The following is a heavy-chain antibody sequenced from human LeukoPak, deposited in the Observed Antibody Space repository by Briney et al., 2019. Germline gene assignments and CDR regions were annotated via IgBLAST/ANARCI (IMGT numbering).Heavy chain of an antibody. CDR3: ASAHGGSGYDRPFDY. V-gene: IGHV3-48*03. J-gene: IGHJ4*02. CDR1: RFYFSTYD. CDR2: IDSSASTT. Sequence: GGSLRLSCTASRFYFSTYDMNWVRQAPGKGLEWVSYIDSSASTTYYAGSVQGRFTISRDNAKNSLYLQMRSLRVEDTAFYYCASAHGGSGYDRPFDYWGQGTLVTVSS. D-gene: IGHD5-12*01.